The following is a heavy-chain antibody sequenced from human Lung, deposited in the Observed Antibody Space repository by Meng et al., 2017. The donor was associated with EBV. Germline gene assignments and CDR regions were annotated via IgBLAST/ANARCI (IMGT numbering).Heavy chain of an antibody. V-gene: IGHV4-31*03. CDR2: IYYSGST. D-gene: IGHD6-19*01. Sequence: VQLQESCPGLVKPSPALSLTCTVSGDLIRSGVYYWSWIRQPPGKGLEWIGYIYYSGSTFYTPSLKSRATLSVDTSKNQFSLKLNSVTAADTAVYYCARLRLVWMFDYWGQGALVTVSS. CDR3: ARLRLVWMFDY. CDR1: GDLIRSGVYY. J-gene: IGHJ4*02.